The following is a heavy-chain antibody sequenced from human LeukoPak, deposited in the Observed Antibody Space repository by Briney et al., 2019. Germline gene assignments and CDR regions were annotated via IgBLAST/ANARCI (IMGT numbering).Heavy chain of an antibody. Sequence: ASVKVSCKASGYTFTGYYMHWVRQAPGQGLEWMGWINPNSGGTNYAQKFQGRVTMTRDTSISTAYMELSSLRAEDTAVYYCAKGTYYYDSSGYNFDYWGQGTLVTVSS. CDR1: GYTFTGYY. CDR3: AKGTYYYDSSGYNFDY. D-gene: IGHD3-22*01. CDR2: INPNSGGT. V-gene: IGHV1-2*02. J-gene: IGHJ4*02.